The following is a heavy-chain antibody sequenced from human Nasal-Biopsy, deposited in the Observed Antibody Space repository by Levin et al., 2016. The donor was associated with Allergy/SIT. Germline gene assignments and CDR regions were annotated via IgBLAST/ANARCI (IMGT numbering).Heavy chain of an antibody. CDR1: GFDVSNNY. CDR3: ARFAGSGSSKWYLDL. V-gene: IGHV3-53*01. Sequence: GESLKISCAASGFDVSNNYMTWVRQAPGKGLEWLSVLYGSGDTYYADSVKGRFTISRDNSKNTQFLEMNNLRVEDTAIYFCARFAGSGSSKWYLDLWGRGTLVTVSS. D-gene: IGHD3-10*01. CDR2: LYGSGDT. J-gene: IGHJ2*01.